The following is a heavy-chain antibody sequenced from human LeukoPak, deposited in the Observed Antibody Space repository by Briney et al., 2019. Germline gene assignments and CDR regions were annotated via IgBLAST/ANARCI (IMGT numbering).Heavy chain of an antibody. Sequence: SVKVSCKASGGTFSSYAISWVRQAPGQGLEWMGGIIPIFGTANYAQKFQGRVTITTDESTSTAYMELSSLRSEDTAVYYCARDGYSYDFNYFDYWGQGTLVTVSS. CDR1: GGTFSSYA. V-gene: IGHV1-69*05. CDR2: IIPIFGTA. D-gene: IGHD5-18*01. CDR3: ARDGYSYDFNYFDY. J-gene: IGHJ4*02.